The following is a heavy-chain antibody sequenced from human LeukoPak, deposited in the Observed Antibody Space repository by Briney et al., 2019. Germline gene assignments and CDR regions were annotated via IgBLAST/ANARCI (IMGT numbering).Heavy chain of an antibody. Sequence: SETLSLTCTVSGVSISSYYWSWIRQPAGKGLEWIGRIYTSGSTNYNPSLKSRVTMSVDTSKNQFSLKLSSVTAADTAVYYCASLEAREQLVDWGQGTLVTVSS. D-gene: IGHD6-6*01. CDR2: IYTSGST. CDR3: ASLEAREQLVD. V-gene: IGHV4-4*07. CDR1: GVSISSYY. J-gene: IGHJ4*02.